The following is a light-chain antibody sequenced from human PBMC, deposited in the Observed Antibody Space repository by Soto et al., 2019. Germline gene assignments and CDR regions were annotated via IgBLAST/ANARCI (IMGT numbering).Light chain of an antibody. V-gene: IGKV3-20*01. CDR3: QQYGSSST. CDR2: GAS. Sequence: ERVLMPVAGVSSLTTGERATLSCRASQSVSSSYLAWYQQKPGQASRLLIYGASSRATGIPDRFSGSGSGTDFTLTISRLEPEDFAVYYCQQYGSSSTFGQGTRLEIK. CDR1: QSVSSSY. J-gene: IGKJ5*01.